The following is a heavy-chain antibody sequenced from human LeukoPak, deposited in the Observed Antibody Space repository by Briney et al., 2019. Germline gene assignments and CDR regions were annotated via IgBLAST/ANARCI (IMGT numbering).Heavy chain of an antibody. J-gene: IGHJ6*02. V-gene: IGHV1-2*06. D-gene: IGHD3-9*01. Sequence: ASVKVSCKASGYTFTGYYMHWVRQAPGQGLEWMGRINPNSGGTNYAQKFQGRVTTTRGTSISTAYMELSRLRSDDTAVYYCARGGRDILTGYYTDFYYGMDVWGQGTTVTVSS. CDR3: ARGGRDILTGYYTDFYYGMDV. CDR2: INPNSGGT. CDR1: GYTFTGYY.